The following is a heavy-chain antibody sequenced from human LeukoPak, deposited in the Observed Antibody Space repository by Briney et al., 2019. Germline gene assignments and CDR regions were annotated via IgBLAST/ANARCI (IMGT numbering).Heavy chain of an antibody. Sequence: ASVKVSCKTSDFRDCYMNWVRQAPGQGLEWLGWINPKSGDTDYAQKFQGRVTMTRDTSINTAYMELSGLKPDDTAIYYCASGYSGYDLNYWGQGTQVTVSS. CDR3: ASGYSGYDLNY. CDR1: DFRDCY. J-gene: IGHJ4*02. V-gene: IGHV1-2*02. CDR2: INPKSGDT. D-gene: IGHD5-12*01.